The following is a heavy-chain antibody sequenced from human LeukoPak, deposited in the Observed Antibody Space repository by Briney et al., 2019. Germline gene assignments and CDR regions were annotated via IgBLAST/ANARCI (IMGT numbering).Heavy chain of an antibody. CDR3: ARGDCSGGSCSSMDV. Sequence: GGSVRLSCAASGFTFSTYDMHWVRQATGKGLEWVSGINPAGDTYYPGSVKGRFTISREDAKNSFYLQMNSLRVGDTAVYYCARGDCSGGSCSSMDVWGQGTTVTVSS. CDR2: INPAGDT. CDR1: GFTFSTYD. V-gene: IGHV3-13*04. D-gene: IGHD2-15*01. J-gene: IGHJ6*02.